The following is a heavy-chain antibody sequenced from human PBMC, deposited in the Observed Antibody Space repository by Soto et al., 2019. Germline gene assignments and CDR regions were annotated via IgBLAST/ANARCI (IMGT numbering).Heavy chain of an antibody. CDR1: GFTFSDYY. Sequence: GGSLRLSCAASGFTFSDYYMSWIRQAPGKGLEWVSYISSSGSTIYYADSVKGRFTISRDNAKNSLYLQMNSLRAEDTAVYYCARIVIDGITIFGVVIAEGGVEKYYFDYWGQGTLVTVSS. CDR2: ISSSGSTI. D-gene: IGHD3-3*01. V-gene: IGHV3-11*01. J-gene: IGHJ4*02. CDR3: ARIVIDGITIFGVVIAEGGVEKYYFDY.